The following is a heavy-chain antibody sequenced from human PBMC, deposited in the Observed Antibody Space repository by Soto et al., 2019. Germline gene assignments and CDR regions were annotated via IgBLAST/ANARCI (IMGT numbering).Heavy chain of an antibody. CDR2: IRNKANSYTT. CDR1: GFTFSDHY. D-gene: IGHD3-3*01. Sequence: EVQLVESGGGLVQPGGSLRLSCAVSGFTFSDHYMDWVRQAPGKGLEWVGNIRNKANSYTTEYAATVRGRFTISRDDSKNTLYLHRNCLITEDTAVYYCATGSGADYPFDIWGQGTMVTVSS. V-gene: IGHV3-72*01. CDR3: ATGSGADYPFDI. J-gene: IGHJ3*02.